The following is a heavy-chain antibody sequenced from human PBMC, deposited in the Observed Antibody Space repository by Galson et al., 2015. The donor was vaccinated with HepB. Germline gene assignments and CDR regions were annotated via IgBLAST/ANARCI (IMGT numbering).Heavy chain of an antibody. CDR3: AKVRRITMIVVGYYGMDV. V-gene: IGHV3-23*01. J-gene: IGHJ6*02. Sequence: SLRLSCAASGFTFSSYAMSWVRQAPGKGLEWVSAISGSGGSTYYADSVKGRFTISRDNPKNTLYLQMNSLRAEDTAVYYCAKVRRITMIVVGYYGMDVWGQGTTVTVSS. CDR1: GFTFSSYA. D-gene: IGHD3-22*01. CDR2: ISGSGGST.